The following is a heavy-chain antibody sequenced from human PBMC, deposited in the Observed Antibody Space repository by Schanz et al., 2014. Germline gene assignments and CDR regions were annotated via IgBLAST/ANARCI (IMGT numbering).Heavy chain of an antibody. CDR3: ARAKRHSGYGMDY. J-gene: IGHJ4*02. Sequence: EVRLVESGGGLVKPGGSLRLSCVVSGFPLSNYRMNWVRQSPGKGLEWVSCISATSSHIYYADSVPGRFTISRDNAQNSLSLQMDSMRGNDPAMSFCARAKRHSGYGMDYWGQGSLVSVSS. V-gene: IGHV3-21*02. CDR2: ISATSSHI. CDR1: GFPLSNYR. D-gene: IGHD5-12*01.